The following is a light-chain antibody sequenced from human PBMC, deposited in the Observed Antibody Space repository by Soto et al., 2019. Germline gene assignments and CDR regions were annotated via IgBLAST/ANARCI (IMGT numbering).Light chain of an antibody. CDR2: GVN. V-gene: IGLV1-40*01. Sequence: QTVVTQAPSVSGAPGQRVTISCTGSSSNIGAEYGIRWYQHLPGTAPKLLIYGVNSRPSGVPDRFSGSKSGSSASLAIAGLPAQDEADYYCQSYDDSLGGFYVFGTGTKLTVL. CDR3: QSYDDSLGGFYV. J-gene: IGLJ1*01. CDR1: SSNIGAEYG.